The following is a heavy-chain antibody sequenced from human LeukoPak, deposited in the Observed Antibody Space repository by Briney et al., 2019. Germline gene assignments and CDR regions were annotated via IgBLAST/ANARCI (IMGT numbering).Heavy chain of an antibody. Sequence: SETLSLTCTVSGYSISSGYYWGWIRQPPGKGLEWIGSTYHSGSTYYNPSLKSRVTISVDTSKNQFSLKLSSVTAADTAVYYCAREDIVVVVAAYRDWGQGTLVTVSS. CDR2: TYHSGST. D-gene: IGHD2-15*01. J-gene: IGHJ4*02. CDR1: GYSISSGYY. CDR3: AREDIVVVVAAYRD. V-gene: IGHV4-38-2*02.